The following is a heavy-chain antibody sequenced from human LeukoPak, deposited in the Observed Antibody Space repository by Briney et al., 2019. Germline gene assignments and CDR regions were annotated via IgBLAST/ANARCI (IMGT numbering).Heavy chain of an antibody. V-gene: IGHV4-4*07. J-gene: IGHJ6*03. CDR2: IYSSGST. Sequence: SETLSLTCTVSNGSISNYYWSWIRQPAGKGLEWIGRIYSSGSTNYNPSLKSRLTMSVDTSKNQFSLKLKSVTAADTAVYYCARELGYCSGDSCYFYYYIDVWGKGTTATISS. CDR3: ARELGYCSGDSCYFYYYIDV. D-gene: IGHD2-15*01. CDR1: NGSISNYY.